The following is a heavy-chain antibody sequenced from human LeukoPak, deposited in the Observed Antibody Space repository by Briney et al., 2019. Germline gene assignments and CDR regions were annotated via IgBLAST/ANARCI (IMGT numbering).Heavy chain of an antibody. Sequence: GRSLRLSCAASGFTFDDYAMHWVRQAPGKGLEWVSAIGGGGGSTYYADSVKGRFTVSRDNSKNTLYLQMNSLRAEDTAVYYCAKDRLVRGVTSCFDYWGQGTLVTVSS. CDR1: GFTFDDYA. V-gene: IGHV3-23*01. CDR2: IGGGGGST. CDR3: AKDRLVRGVTSCFDY. D-gene: IGHD3-10*01. J-gene: IGHJ4*02.